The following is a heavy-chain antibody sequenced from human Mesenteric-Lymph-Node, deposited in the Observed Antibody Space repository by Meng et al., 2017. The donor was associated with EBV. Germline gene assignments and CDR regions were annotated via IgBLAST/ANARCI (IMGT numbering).Heavy chain of an antibody. Sequence: QVQLREPGPGLGKPSETLSLSCSVSGGSIGSYYWSWIRQPPGKGLEWIGFIYYTGSTNYNPSLGSRVTISFDPAKTQFSLNLISVTAADTAVYYCARGDDSNGYGDSWGQGTLVTVSS. D-gene: IGHD3-22*01. CDR3: ARGDDSNGYGDS. CDR2: IYYTGST. CDR1: GGSIGSYY. J-gene: IGHJ4*02. V-gene: IGHV4-59*01.